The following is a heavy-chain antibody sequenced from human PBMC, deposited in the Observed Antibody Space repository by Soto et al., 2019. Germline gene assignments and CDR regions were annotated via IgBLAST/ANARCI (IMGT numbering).Heavy chain of an antibody. CDR2: IYSGGST. J-gene: IGHJ6*02. Sequence: TGGSLRLSCAASGFTVSSNYMSWVRQAPGKGLEWVSVIYSGGSTYHADSVRGRFTISRDNSKNTLYLQMKSLRAEDTAVYYCARDPPATRHGMDVWGQGTKVTVYS. V-gene: IGHV3-53*01. CDR1: GFTVSSNY. CDR3: ARDPPATRHGMDV.